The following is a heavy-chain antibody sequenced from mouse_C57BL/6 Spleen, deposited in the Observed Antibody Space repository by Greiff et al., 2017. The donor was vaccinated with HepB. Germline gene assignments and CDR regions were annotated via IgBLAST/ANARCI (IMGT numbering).Heavy chain of an antibody. CDR3: ASRAAQAKYYAMDY. J-gene: IGHJ4*01. Sequence: VMLVESGAELVRPGTSVKMSCKASGYTFTNYWIGWAKQRPGHGLEWIGDIYPGGGYTNYNEKFKGKATLTADKSSSTAYLQFSSLTSEDSAIYYCASRAAQAKYYAMDYWGQGTSVTVSS. V-gene: IGHV1-63*01. D-gene: IGHD3-2*02. CDR2: IYPGGGYT. CDR1: GYTFTNYW.